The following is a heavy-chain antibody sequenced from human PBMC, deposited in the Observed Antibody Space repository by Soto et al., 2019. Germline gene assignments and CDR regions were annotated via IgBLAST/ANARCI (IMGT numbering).Heavy chain of an antibody. CDR3: ARGIATGQLDP. Sequence: GGSLRLSCAASGFTFSSYGMNWVRQAPGQRLEWMGWINPDNGNTKSSQKFQDRVIITRDTSASTAYMDLSSLRSEDTAVYYCARGIATGQLDPWGQGTLVTVSS. CDR2: INPDNGNT. V-gene: IGHV1-3*01. CDR1: GFTFSSYG. J-gene: IGHJ5*02. D-gene: IGHD2-15*01.